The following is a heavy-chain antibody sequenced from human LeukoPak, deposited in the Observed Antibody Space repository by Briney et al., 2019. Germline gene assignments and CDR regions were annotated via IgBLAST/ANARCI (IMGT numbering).Heavy chain of an antibody. D-gene: IGHD6-13*01. CDR1: GCSISSGYY. Sequence: SETLSLTCTVSGCSISSGYYWGWIRQPPGKGLEWIGSIYHSGSTYYNPSLKSRVTISVDTSKNQFSLKLSSVTAADTAVYYCAGGYSPPAEDAFDIWGQGTMVTVSS. CDR3: AGGYSPPAEDAFDI. J-gene: IGHJ3*02. CDR2: IYHSGST. V-gene: IGHV4-38-2*02.